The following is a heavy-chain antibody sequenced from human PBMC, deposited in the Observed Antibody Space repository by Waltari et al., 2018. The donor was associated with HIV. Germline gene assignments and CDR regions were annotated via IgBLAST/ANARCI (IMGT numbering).Heavy chain of an antibody. Sequence: QLQLQESGPGLVKPSETLSLTCTVSGGSISSSSYYWGWIRQPPGKGLEWIGSIYYRGSTYYNPSLKSRVTISVDTSKNQFSLKLSSVTAADTAVYYCARERRPDAFDIWGQGTMVTVSS. CDR3: ARERRPDAFDI. J-gene: IGHJ3*02. CDR2: IYYRGST. CDR1: GGSISSSSYY. V-gene: IGHV4-39*02.